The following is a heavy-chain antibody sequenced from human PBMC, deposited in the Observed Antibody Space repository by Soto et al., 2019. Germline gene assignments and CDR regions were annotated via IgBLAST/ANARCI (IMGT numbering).Heavy chain of an antibody. CDR1: GFIFKNCA. D-gene: IGHD6-6*01. CDR3: TKPSAGISSVAMD. CDR2: ITRDGDNK. J-gene: IGHJ6*01. V-gene: IGHV3-30*02. Sequence: GGCLRLSCAVAGFIFKNCARNWVRQAPGKGLEWGASITRDGDNKYYADSGKGRFTISRDNAKNRLSMQMTALRVEDSSVYYGTKPSAGISSVAMD.